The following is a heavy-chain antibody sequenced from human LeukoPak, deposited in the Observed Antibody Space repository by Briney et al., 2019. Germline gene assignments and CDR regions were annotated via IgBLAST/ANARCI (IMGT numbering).Heavy chain of an antibody. CDR1: GFTVSSNF. CDR2: IYTSGIT. D-gene: IGHD1-26*01. J-gene: IGHJ4*02. V-gene: IGHV3-66*01. CDR3: AREDAGGTYSFGY. Sequence: GRSLRLSCAVSGFTVSSNFMSWVSQVPGKGPEWVSVIYTSGITYYADSVRGRFTISRDNSKNTLYLQMDSLTAEDTAVYYCAREDAGGTYSFGYWGQGTLVTVSS.